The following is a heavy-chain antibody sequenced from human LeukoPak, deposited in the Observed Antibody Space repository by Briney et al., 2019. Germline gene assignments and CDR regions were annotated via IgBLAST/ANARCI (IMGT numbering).Heavy chain of an antibody. CDR2: ISSSGSTA. CDR3: ARDPLGSSSYFDY. CDR1: GVTFSDYY. Sequence: LGVSLRLSCAASGVTFSDYYMSWIRQAPGKGLEWVSYISSSGSTAYYADSVKGRFTISRDNAKNSLYLQMNSLRAEDTAVYYCARDPLGSSSYFDYWGQGTLVTVSS. V-gene: IGHV3-11*01. J-gene: IGHJ4*02. D-gene: IGHD6-6*01.